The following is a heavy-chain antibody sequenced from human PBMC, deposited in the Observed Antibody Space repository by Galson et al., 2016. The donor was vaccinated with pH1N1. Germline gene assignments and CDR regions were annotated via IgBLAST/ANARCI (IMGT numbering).Heavy chain of an antibody. V-gene: IGHV3-7*01. CDR3: TRKNYCDYFYDY. D-gene: IGHD4-17*01. J-gene: IGHJ4*02. Sequence: SLRLPCAASGFNFSSYWMTWFRQAPGKGLEWVANIKQDGSGRYYGNSVKGRFTISRDNAKNSLYLQMNSLRVEATALYYCTRKNYCDYFYDYWGQGTRVTASS. CDR1: GFNFSSYW. CDR2: IKQDGSGR.